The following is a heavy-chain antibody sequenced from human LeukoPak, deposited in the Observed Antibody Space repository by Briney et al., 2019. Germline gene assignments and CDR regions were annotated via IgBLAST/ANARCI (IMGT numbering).Heavy chain of an antibody. D-gene: IGHD3-10*01. CDR3: ASLDYYGSGSYSPFDY. CDR1: GFTFNNYG. CDR2: IRYDGSNT. Sequence: PGGSLRLSCAASGFTFNNYGMHWVRQAPGKGLEWVAFIRYDGSNTYYADSVKGRFTISRDNSKNTLYLHMNRLRAEDTAVYYCASLDYYGSGSYSPFDYWGQGTLVTVSS. J-gene: IGHJ4*02. V-gene: IGHV3-30*02.